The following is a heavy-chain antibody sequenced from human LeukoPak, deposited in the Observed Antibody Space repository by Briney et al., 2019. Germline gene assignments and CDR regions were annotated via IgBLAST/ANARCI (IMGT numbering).Heavy chain of an antibody. J-gene: IGHJ4*02. V-gene: IGHV3-30-3*01. CDR2: VSVEGIGR. CDR1: GFTFSSYT. D-gene: IGHD4-11*01. Sequence: PGGSLRLSCAASGFTFSSYTMYWFRQAPGKGLEWVASVSVEGIGRYFPGSAEGRFTISRDNSKSMVYLQMNNARGEDTAVYYCATVTKVDFDYWGQGTLVTVSS. CDR3: ATVTKVDFDY.